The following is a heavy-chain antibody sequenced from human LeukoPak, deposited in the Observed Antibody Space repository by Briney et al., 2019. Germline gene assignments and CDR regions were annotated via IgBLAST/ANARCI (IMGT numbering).Heavy chain of an antibody. D-gene: IGHD3-9*01. CDR3: ARERNDILTGYFDY. CDR1: GGSISSSNW. J-gene: IGHJ4*02. V-gene: IGHV4-4*02. Sequence: PSETLSLTCAVSGGSISSSNWWSWVRTPPGKGLEWIGEIYHSGSTNYNPSLKSRVTISVDKSKNQFSLKLSSVTAADTAVYYCARERNDILTGYFDYWGQGTLVTVSS. CDR2: IYHSGST.